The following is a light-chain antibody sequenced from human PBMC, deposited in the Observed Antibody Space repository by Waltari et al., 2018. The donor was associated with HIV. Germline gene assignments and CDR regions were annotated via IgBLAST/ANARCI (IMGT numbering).Light chain of an antibody. V-gene: IGKV3-15*01. CDR2: GAS. J-gene: IGKJ2*01. Sequence: EIVMTQSPGALSVSIGERATLPCRASQSVTTNLAWYQQKPGQAPRLLIFGASTRATGIPARFSGSGSGTEFTLTISSLQSEDFALYYCQQYNKWPPYTFGQGTKLEIK. CDR1: QSVTTN. CDR3: QQYNKWPPYT.